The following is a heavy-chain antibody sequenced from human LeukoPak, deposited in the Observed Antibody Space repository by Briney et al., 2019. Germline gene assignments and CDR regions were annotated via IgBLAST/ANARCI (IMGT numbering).Heavy chain of an antibody. CDR2: IYHSGST. D-gene: IGHD2-15*01. V-gene: IGHV4-30-2*01. CDR1: GGSISSGGYS. J-gene: IGHJ4*02. CDR3: ARAHCTGDSCWKGVIDY. Sequence: KSSETLSLTCAVSGGSISSGGYSWNWIRQPPGKGLEWIGYIYHSGSTYYNPSLKSRLTISVDRSKNQFSLKLSSATAADTAVYYCARAHCTGDSCWKGVIDYWGQGTLVTVSS.